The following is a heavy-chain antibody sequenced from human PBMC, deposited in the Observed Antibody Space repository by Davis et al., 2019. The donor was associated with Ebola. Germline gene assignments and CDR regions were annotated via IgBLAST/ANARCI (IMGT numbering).Heavy chain of an antibody. D-gene: IGHD2-8*01. CDR3: ARDRLIGPRVDT. CDR1: GGSITSSSFF. V-gene: IGHV4-39*02. J-gene: IGHJ5*02. CDR2: VYYSGMT. Sequence: MPSETLSLTCSVSGGSITSSSFFWAWIRQPPGKGLEWIGAVYYSGMTYYSPSLKSRVIISIDTSRNQFSLKLTSVTAADTAMYYCARDRLIGPRVDTWGQGILVTVSS.